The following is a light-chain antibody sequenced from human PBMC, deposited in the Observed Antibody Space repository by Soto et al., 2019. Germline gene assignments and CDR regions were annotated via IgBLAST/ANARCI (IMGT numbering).Light chain of an antibody. CDR3: LSYADTAYV. CDR1: SSDVGGYNF. CDR2: EVT. J-gene: IGLJ1*01. V-gene: IGLV2-8*01. Sequence: QSVLTQPPSASGSPGQSVTISCTGTSSDVGGYNFVSWYQQHPGKAPKLIIYEVTKRPSGVPGRFSGSKSGNTASLTVSGLQAEDEADYYCLSYADTAYVFGTGTKVTVL.